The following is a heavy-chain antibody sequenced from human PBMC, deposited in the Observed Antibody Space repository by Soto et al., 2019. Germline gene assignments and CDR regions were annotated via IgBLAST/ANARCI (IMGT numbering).Heavy chain of an antibody. CDR2: IYYSGST. CDR1: GGSISSSSYY. D-gene: IGHD5-18*01. J-gene: IGHJ4*02. V-gene: IGHV4-39*01. Sequence: QLQLQESGPGLVKPSETLSLTCTVSGGSISSSSYYWGWIRQPPGKGLEWIGSIYYSGSTYYNPSLKSRVTISVDTSKNQFSLKLSSVTAADTAVYYCARRSYGYGSCFDYWGQGTLVTVSS. CDR3: ARRSYGYGSCFDY.